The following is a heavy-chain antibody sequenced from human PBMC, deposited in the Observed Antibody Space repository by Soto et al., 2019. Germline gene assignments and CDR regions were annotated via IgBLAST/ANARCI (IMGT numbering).Heavy chain of an antibody. CDR2: MNANSGNT. D-gene: IGHD2-15*01. CDR1: GYTLTSYD. V-gene: IGHV1-8*01. Sequence: QVQLVQSGAEVKKPGGSVKVFCKASGYTLTSYDIYWVRQASGQGLEWMGWMNANSGNTGFAQKFQGRATMTRITSISTAYRELVSLRSEDTAVYYCARAKMVAQRYYGMDVWGQGTTVTVSS. CDR3: ARAKMVAQRYYGMDV. J-gene: IGHJ6*02.